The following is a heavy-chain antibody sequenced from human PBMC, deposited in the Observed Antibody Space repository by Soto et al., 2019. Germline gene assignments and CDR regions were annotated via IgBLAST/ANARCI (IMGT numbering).Heavy chain of an antibody. V-gene: IGHV1-69*06. J-gene: IGHJ4*02. CDR1: GDTFSRYA. Sequence: SVKRYCNASGDTFSRYAISWGRQATGQGLEWMGGIIPIFGTANYAQKFQGRVTITADKSTSTAYMELSSLRSEDTAVYYCATNAGGMPLDYWGQGTLVTVYS. CDR2: IIPIFGTA. D-gene: IGHD2-2*01. CDR3: ATNAGGMPLDY.